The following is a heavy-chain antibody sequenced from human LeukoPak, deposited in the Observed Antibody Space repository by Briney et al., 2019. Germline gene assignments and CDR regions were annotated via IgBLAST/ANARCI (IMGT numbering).Heavy chain of an antibody. D-gene: IGHD3-22*01. V-gene: IGHV1-2*02. J-gene: IGHJ6*02. Sequence: ASVKVSCKASVYTFTGYYMHWVRQAPGQGLEWMGWINPNSGGTNYAQKFQGRVTMTRDTSISTAYMELSRLRSDDTAVYYCARGSAYYYDSSGYYSIWGQGTTVTVSS. CDR3: ARGSAYYYDSSGYYSI. CDR2: INPNSGGT. CDR1: VYTFTGYY.